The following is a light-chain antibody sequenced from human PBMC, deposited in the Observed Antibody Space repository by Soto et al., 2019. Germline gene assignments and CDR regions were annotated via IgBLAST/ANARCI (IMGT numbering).Light chain of an antibody. V-gene: IGKV3-15*01. CDR2: GAS. Sequence: EIVMTQSPATLSVSPGERATLSCRASQSVSSNLAWYQQKPGQAPRLLIYGASSRTTDIPARFSGRGSGTEFTLTISSLQSEECAVYYCQQCNDWPHTCGQGTKLEIK. CDR1: QSVSSN. CDR3: QQCNDWPHT. J-gene: IGKJ2*01.